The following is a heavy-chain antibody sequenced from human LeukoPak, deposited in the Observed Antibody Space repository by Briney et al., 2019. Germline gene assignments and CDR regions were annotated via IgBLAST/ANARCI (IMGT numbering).Heavy chain of an antibody. D-gene: IGHD3-22*01. CDR2: IYYSGTT. CDR3: ARDSRGYYDSSGYFDH. J-gene: IGHJ4*02. V-gene: IGHV4-61*01. CDR1: GDSVSSDSYY. Sequence: SETLSLTCTVAGDSVSSDSYYWSWIRQPPGKGLEWIGYIYYSGTTKQNPSLKSRVTLSVDTSKNQLYLKLNSVTAADTAVYYCARDSRGYYDSSGYFDHWGQGTLVTVSS.